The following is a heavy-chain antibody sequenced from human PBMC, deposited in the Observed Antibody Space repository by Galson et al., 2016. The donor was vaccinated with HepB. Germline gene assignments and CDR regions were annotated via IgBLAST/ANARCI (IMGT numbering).Heavy chain of an antibody. CDR3: ATVTKAGANAFDF. D-gene: IGHD4-17*01. CDR1: GYSFSNYW. CDR2: IFPDDSDT. J-gene: IGHJ3*01. Sequence: QSGAEVKKPGESLKISCEGSGYSFSNYWIGWVRQMPGKGLEWMGIIFPDDSDTRYSPSFQGQVTISADKSISTAYVHWSNLKASDTAMYYCATVTKAGANAFDFWGQGTMVTVPS. V-gene: IGHV5-51*01.